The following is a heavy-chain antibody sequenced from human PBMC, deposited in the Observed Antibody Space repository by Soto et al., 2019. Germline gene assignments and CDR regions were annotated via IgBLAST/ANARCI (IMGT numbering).Heavy chain of an antibody. CDR3: ARQGFGQLHGLVDV. Sequence: QVQLQESGPGLVKPSETLSLTCSVSGGSITSHYCSWFRQPPGKGLEWIGYIHHSGSTSYNPSLKSRVTRSVDTSKNQFSLKVNSVTAADTALYYCARQGFGQLHGLVDVWGPGTTVTVSS. D-gene: IGHD3-10*01. J-gene: IGHJ6*02. CDR1: GGSITSHY. CDR2: IHHSGST. V-gene: IGHV4-59*08.